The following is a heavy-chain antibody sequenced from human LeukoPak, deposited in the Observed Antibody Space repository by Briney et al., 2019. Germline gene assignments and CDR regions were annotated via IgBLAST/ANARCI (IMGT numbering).Heavy chain of an antibody. J-gene: IGHJ4*02. V-gene: IGHV3-33*06. D-gene: IGHD3-3*01. Sequence: GGSLRLSCAASGFTFSSYGMHWVRQAPGKGLEWVAVIWYDGSNKYYADSVKGRFTISRDNSKNTLYLQMNSLRAEDTAVYYCAKTIPLYYDFWSGYLDYWGQGTLVTVSS. CDR1: GFTFSSYG. CDR3: AKTIPLYYDFWSGYLDY. CDR2: IWYDGSNK.